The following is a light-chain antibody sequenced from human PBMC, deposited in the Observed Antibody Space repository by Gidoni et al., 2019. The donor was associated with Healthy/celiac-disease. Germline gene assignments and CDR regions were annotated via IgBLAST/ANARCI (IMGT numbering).Light chain of an antibody. V-gene: IGKV3-11*01. J-gene: IGKJ2*01. CDR3: QQRSNWLSST. CDR2: DAS. CDR1: QSVSSY. Sequence: ELVLTQSPATLSLSPGERATLSCRASQSVSSYLAWYQQKPGQAPRLLIYDASNRATGIPARFSGSGSGTDFTLTISSLEPEDFAAYYCQQRSNWLSSTFGQGTKLEIK.